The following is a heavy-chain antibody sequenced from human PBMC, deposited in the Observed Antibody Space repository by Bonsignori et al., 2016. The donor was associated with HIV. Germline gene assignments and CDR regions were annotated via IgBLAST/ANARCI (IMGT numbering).Heavy chain of an antibody. D-gene: IGHD3-10*01. CDR2: ISGSGGST. CDR1: GFTFSSYA. J-gene: IGHJ4*02. Sequence: GGSLRLSCAASGFTFSSYAMSWVRQAPGKGLEWVSAISGSGGSTYYADSVKGRFTISRDNSKNTLYLQMNSLRAEDTAVYYCAKPSYYYGSGSYYYFDYWGQGTLVTVSS. V-gene: IGHV3-23*01. CDR3: AKPSYYYGSGSYYYFDY.